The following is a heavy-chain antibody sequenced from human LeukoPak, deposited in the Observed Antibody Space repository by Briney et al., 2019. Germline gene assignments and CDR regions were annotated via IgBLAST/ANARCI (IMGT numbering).Heavy chain of an antibody. J-gene: IGHJ5*02. CDR3: ARTGTYYYDSSDWFDP. V-gene: IGHV1-18*01. CDR1: GYTFTSYG. Sequence: ASVKVSCKASGYTFTSYGISWVRQAPGQGLEWMGWISAYNGNTNYAQKLQGRVTMTTDTSTSTAYMELRSLRSDDTAVYYCARTGTYYYDSSDWFDPWGQGTLVPVSS. CDR2: ISAYNGNT. D-gene: IGHD3-22*01.